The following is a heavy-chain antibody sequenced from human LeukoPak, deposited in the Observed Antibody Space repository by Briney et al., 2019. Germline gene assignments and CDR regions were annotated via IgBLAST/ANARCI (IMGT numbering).Heavy chain of an antibody. CDR1: GFTFSGYA. CDR3: AKAQSRYYYDSSGYSAIDY. Sequence: GGSLRLSCAASGFTFSGYAMSWVRQAPGKGLEWVSAISGSGGSTYYADSVKGRFTISRDNSKNTLYLQMNSLRAEDTAVYYCAKAQSRYYYDSSGYSAIDYWGQGTLVTVSS. CDR2: ISGSGGST. V-gene: IGHV3-23*01. D-gene: IGHD3-22*01. J-gene: IGHJ4*02.